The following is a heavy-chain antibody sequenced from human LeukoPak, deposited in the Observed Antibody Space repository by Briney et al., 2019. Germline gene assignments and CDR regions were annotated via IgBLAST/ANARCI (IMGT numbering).Heavy chain of an antibody. CDR2: IGNDGYNK. CDR1: GFTFRTFP. Sequence: PGRSLRLSCAASGFTFRTFPMHWVRQAPGQGLQWVAVIGNDGYNKYYSDSVRGRSTISRDNSKNTLSLQMDSLTTEDTAVYYCARGAGTTVYYIDVWGKGTTVTVSS. V-gene: IGHV3-30*01. CDR3: ARGAGTTVYYIDV. D-gene: IGHD1-7*01. J-gene: IGHJ6*03.